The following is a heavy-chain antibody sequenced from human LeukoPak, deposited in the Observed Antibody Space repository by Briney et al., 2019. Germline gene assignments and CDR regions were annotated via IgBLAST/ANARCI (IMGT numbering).Heavy chain of an antibody. CDR2: ISAYNGNT. CDR1: GYTFTSYG. V-gene: IGHV1-18*01. CDR3: ARENSRLDGDAFDV. J-gene: IGHJ3*01. D-gene: IGHD4-11*01. Sequence: ASVKVSCKASGYTFTSYGISWVRQAPGQGLEWMGWISAYNGNTNYAQKLQGRVTMTTDTSTSTAYMELRSLRFDDTAVYYCARENSRLDGDAFDVWGQGTMVTVSS.